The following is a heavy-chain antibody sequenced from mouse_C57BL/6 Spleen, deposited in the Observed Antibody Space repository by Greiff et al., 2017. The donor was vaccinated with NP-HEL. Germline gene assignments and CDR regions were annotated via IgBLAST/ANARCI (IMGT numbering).Heavy chain of an antibody. Sequence: QVQLKQPGAELVKPGASVKMSCKASGYTFTCYWITWVKQRPGQGLEWIGDIYPGSGSTNYNEKFKSKATLTVDTSSSTAYMQLSSLTSEDSAVYYCARTAAQATLDYWGQGTTLTVSS. CDR3: ARTAAQATLDY. D-gene: IGHD3-2*02. V-gene: IGHV1-55*01. CDR1: GYTFTCYW. J-gene: IGHJ2*01. CDR2: IYPGSGST.